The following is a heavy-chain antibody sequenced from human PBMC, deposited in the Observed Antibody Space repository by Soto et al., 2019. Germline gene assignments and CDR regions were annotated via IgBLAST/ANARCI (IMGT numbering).Heavy chain of an antibody. Sequence: LRLSCAASGFTFSYYPLHWVRRAPGKGLEWVSSISGIRDYIRYADSVKGRFTISRDNAKTSLYLQMNSLTAEDTAVYYCAREGVHNYTEYYFDYWGQGTLVTVSS. D-gene: IGHD3-10*01. J-gene: IGHJ4*02. CDR2: ISGIRDYI. CDR1: GFTFSYYP. V-gene: IGHV3-21*06. CDR3: AREGVHNYTEYYFDY.